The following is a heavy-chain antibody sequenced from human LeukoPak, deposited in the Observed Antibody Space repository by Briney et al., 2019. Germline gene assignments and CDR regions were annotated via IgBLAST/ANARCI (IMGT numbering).Heavy chain of an antibody. CDR3: AKLKVFGSGSWDY. CDR1: GFTFSSYW. Sequence: PGGSLRLSCAASGFTFSSYWMHWVRQAPGKGLVWVSSFSGSDENTHHADSVKGRFTISRDNSKNTLYLQMNSLRVEDTATYYCAKLKVFGSGSWDYWGQGSLVTVSS. CDR2: FSGSDENT. J-gene: IGHJ4*02. D-gene: IGHD3-10*01. V-gene: IGHV3-23*01.